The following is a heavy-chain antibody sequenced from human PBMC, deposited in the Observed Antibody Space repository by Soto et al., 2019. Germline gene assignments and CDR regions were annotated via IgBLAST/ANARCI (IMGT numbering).Heavy chain of an antibody. CDR1: GFTFSSYG. CDR2: IWYDGSNK. V-gene: IGHV3-33*01. Sequence: QVQLVESGGGVVQPGRSLRLSCAASGFTFSSYGMHWVRQAPGKGLEWVAVIWYDGSNKYYADSVKGRFTISRDNSKNTLYLQMSSLRAEDTAVYYCASGRSSFDYWGQGTLVTVSS. CDR3: ASGRSSFDY. J-gene: IGHJ4*02.